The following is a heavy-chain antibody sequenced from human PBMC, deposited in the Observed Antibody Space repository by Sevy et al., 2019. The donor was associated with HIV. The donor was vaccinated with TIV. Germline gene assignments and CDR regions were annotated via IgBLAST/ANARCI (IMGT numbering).Heavy chain of an antibody. D-gene: IGHD6-19*01. CDR1: GGSISSSSYY. J-gene: IGHJ4*02. Sequence: SETLSLTCTVSGGSISSSSYYWGWIRQSPGKGLEWIGSIYYSGSTYYNPSLKSRVTISVDTSKNQFSLKLSSVTAADTAGYYCARHGPVAGGNYWGQGTLVTVSS. V-gene: IGHV4-39*01. CDR2: IYYSGST. CDR3: ARHGPVAGGNY.